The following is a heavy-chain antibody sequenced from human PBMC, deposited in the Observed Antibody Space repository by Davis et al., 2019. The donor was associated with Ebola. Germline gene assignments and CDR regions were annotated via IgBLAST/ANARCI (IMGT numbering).Heavy chain of an antibody. J-gene: IGHJ6*02. Sequence: GESLKISCKGSGYSFTSYWIGWVRQMPGKGLEWMGIIYPGDSDTRYRPSFQGQVTISADKSISTAYLQWSSLKASDTAMYYCARLLLRYFDWLPTYGMDVWGQGTTVTVSS. D-gene: IGHD3-9*01. V-gene: IGHV5-51*01. CDR1: GYSFTSYW. CDR2: IYPGDSDT. CDR3: ARLLLRYFDWLPTYGMDV.